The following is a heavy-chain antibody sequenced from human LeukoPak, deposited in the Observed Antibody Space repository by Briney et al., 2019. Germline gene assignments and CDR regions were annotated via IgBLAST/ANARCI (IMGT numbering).Heavy chain of an antibody. CDR2: IKYDASST. D-gene: IGHD1-26*01. J-gene: IGHJ4*02. CDR1: GFTFSSHW. V-gene: IGHV3-74*01. CDR3: ARGATYAYYQDY. Sequence: GGSLRLSCADSGFTFSSHWMHWVRQAPGKGLVWVSRIKYDASSTSYADSVKGRFTISRDNAKNTLYLQMNSLRAEDTAVYYCARGATYAYYQDYWGQGTPVTVSS.